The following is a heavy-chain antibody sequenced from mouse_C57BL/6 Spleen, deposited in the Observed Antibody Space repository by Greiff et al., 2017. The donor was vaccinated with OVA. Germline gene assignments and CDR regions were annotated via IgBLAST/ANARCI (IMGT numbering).Heavy chain of an antibody. V-gene: IGHV1-64*01. Sequence: QVQLQQPGAELVKPGASVKLSCKASGYTFTSYWMHWVKQRPGQGLEWIGMIHPNSGSTNYNEKFKSKATLTVDKSSSTAYMQLSSLTTEDSAVYYCARQAIYAMDYWGQGTSVTVSS. CDR2: IHPNSGST. CDR1: GYTFTSYW. D-gene: IGHD3-2*02. J-gene: IGHJ4*01. CDR3: ARQAIYAMDY.